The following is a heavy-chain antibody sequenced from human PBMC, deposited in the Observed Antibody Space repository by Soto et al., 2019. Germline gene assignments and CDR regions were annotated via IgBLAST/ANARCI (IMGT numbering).Heavy chain of an antibody. CDR2: IYAGDSDT. D-gene: IGHD2-21*02. Sequence: GGSLQISCKGSVYSFTRYCTAWVRQMPGKGLEPMGTIYAGDSDTRYRPSFQGQVTISADKSISTAYLQWSSLKASDTAMYYCARLKGSSSGFVTAIHDYWGQGTLVTVSS. V-gene: IGHV5-51*01. CDR1: VYSFTRYC. CDR3: ARLKGSSSGFVTAIHDY. J-gene: IGHJ4*02.